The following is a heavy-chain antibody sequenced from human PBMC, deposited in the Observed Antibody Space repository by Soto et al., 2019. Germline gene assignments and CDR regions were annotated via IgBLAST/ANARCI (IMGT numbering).Heavy chain of an antibody. CDR1: GFTFTRYS. CDR3: ARESEDLTSNFDY. V-gene: IGHV3-21*06. Sequence: GGSLRLSCVASGFTFTRYSMNWVRQAPGKGLEWVSSISSTTNYIYYGDSMKGRFTISRDNAKNSLYLEMNSLRAEDTTVYYCARESEDLTSNFDYWGQGTLVTVSS. J-gene: IGHJ4*02. CDR2: ISSTTNYI.